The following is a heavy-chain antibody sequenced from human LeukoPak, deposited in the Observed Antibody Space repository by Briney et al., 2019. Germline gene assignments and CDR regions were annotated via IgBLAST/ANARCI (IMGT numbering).Heavy chain of an antibody. CDR3: ARQMYLGGMDV. CDR2: IYNSGSI. Sequence: SETLSLTCTVPGGSISSYYWSWIRQPPGRGLEWIGYIYNSGSINYNPSLNSRVTISVDTSKNQFSLKLSSVTAADTAVYYCARQMYLGGMDVWGQGATVTVSS. CDR1: GGSISSYY. D-gene: IGHD2-8*01. V-gene: IGHV4-59*08. J-gene: IGHJ6*02.